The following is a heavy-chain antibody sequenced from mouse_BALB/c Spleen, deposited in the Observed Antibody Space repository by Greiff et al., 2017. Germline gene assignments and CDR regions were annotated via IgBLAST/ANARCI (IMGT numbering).Heavy chain of an antibody. CDR2: IYPGNVNT. D-gene: IGHD1-1*01. V-gene: IGHV1S56*01. CDR3: ARSGYGSSSAWFAY. Sequence: QVQLKESGPELVKPGASVRISCKASGYTFTSYYIHWVKQRPGQGLEWIGWIYPGNVNTKYNEKFKGKATLTADKSSSTAYMQLSSLTSEDSAVYFCARSGYGSSSAWFAYWGQGTLVTVSA. CDR1: GYTFTSYY. J-gene: IGHJ3*01.